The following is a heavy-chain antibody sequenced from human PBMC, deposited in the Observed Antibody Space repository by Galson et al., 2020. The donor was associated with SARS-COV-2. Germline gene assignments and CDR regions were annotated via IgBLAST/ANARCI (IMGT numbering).Heavy chain of an antibody. D-gene: IGHD5-18*01. J-gene: IGHJ5*02. Sequence: ASVKVSCKASGYTFTNNDINWVRQATGEGPEWMGWMNPKSGNTGYVQKFQGRVTMTRDTSTSTAYMELSSLRSEDTDVYYCARVWERGFSYGNWFDPWGQGTLVTVSS. V-gene: IGHV1-8*01. CDR3: ARVWERGFSYGNWFDP. CDR1: GYTFTNND. CDR2: MNPKSGNT.